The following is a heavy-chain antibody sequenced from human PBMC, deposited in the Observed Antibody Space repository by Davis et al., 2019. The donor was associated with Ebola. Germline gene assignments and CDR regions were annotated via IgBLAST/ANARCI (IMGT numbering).Heavy chain of an antibody. V-gene: IGHV4-34*01. CDR1: GGSFSGYY. Sequence: PGGSLRLSCAVYGGSFSGYYWSWIRQPPGKGLEWIGEINHSGSTNYNPSLKSRVTISVDTSKNQFSLKLSSVTAADTAVYYCARGRGTIAVALYYFDYWGQGTLVTVSS. CDR2: INHSGST. J-gene: IGHJ4*02. D-gene: IGHD6-19*01. CDR3: ARGRGTIAVALYYFDY.